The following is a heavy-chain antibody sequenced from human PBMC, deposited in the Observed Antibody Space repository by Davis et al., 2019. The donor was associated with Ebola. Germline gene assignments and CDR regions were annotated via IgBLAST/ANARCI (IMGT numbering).Heavy chain of an antibody. CDR2: IYYSGST. V-gene: IGHV4-39*01. J-gene: IGHJ4*02. CDR1: GGSISSSSYY. Sequence: SETLSLTCPVSGGSISSSSYYWGWIRQPPGKGLERIGSIYYSGSTYYNPSLKSRVTISVDTSKNQFSLKLSSVTAADTAVYYCARPRGAARGYFDYWGQGTLVTVSS. CDR3: ARPRGAARGYFDY. D-gene: IGHD6-6*01.